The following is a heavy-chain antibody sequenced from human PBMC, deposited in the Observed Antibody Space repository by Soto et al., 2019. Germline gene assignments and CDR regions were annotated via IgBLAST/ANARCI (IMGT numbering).Heavy chain of an antibody. J-gene: IGHJ4*02. V-gene: IGHV3-23*01. CDR2: ISGTGGIT. CDR1: GFTFSSYA. CDR3: AKCGRNYNCDY. D-gene: IGHD4-4*01. Sequence: GGSLRLSCAASGFTFSSYAMSWVRQAPGKGLEWVSAISGTGGITYYADSVKGRFTVSRDNSRNTLYLQMNSLRAEDTAVYYCAKCGRNYNCDYWGQGTLVTVSS.